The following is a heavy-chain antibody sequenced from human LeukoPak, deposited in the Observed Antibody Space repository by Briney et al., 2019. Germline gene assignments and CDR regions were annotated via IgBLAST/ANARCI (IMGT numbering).Heavy chain of an antibody. CDR2: IYYSGST. V-gene: IGHV4-39*01. CDR3: ARHNRYGDYAQFGY. D-gene: IGHD4-17*01. Sequence: SETLSLTCTVSGGSISSSSYYWGWIRQPPGKGLEWLGSIYYSGSTYYNPSLKSRVTISVDTSKNQFSLKLSSVTAADTAVYYCARHNRYGDYAQFGYWGQGTLVTVSS. CDR1: GGSISSSSYY. J-gene: IGHJ4*02.